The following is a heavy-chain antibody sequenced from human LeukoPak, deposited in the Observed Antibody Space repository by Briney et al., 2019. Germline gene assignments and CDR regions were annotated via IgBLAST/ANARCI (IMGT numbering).Heavy chain of an antibody. CDR1: GGSVSSSSYY. V-gene: IGHV4-39*01. J-gene: IGHJ4*02. D-gene: IGHD3-10*01. Sequence: KPSETLSLTCTVSGGSVSSSSYYWGWIRQPPGKGLEWIGSIYYSGSTFYNPSLKSRVTISVDTSKNQFSLKLSSVTAADTAVYYCARGSLELWFGKPLPNDYWGRGTLVTVSS. CDR2: IYYSGST. CDR3: ARGSLELWFGKPLPNDY.